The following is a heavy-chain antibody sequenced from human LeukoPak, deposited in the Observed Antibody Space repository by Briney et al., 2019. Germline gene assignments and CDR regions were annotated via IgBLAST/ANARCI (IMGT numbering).Heavy chain of an antibody. CDR3: ARVEVAEAFDI. CDR1: GFTFSSYS. J-gene: IGHJ3*02. D-gene: IGHD5-12*01. Sequence: GGSLRLSCAASGFTFSSYSMNWVRQAPGKGLEWVSSISSSSSYIYYADSVKGRFTISRDNAKNPLYLQMNSLRAEDTAVYYCARVEVAEAFDIWGQGTMVTVSS. CDR2: ISSSSSYI. V-gene: IGHV3-21*01.